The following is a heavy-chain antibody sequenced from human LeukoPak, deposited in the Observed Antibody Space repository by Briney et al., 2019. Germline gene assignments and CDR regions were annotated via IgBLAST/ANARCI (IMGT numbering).Heavy chain of an antibody. J-gene: IGHJ3*02. CDR3: ARGGDYYDSSGYSDAFDI. Sequence: SQALSLTCTVSGGSISSGGYYWSWIRQHPGKGLEWIGYIYYSGSTYYNPSLKSRVTISVDTSKNQFSLKLSSVTAADTAVYYCARGGDYYDSSGYSDAFDIWGQGTMVTVSS. CDR2: IYYSGST. CDR1: GGSISSGGYY. V-gene: IGHV4-31*03. D-gene: IGHD3-22*01.